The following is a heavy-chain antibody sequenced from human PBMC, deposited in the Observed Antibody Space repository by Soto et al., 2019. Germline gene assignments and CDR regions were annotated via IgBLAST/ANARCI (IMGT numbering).Heavy chain of an antibody. CDR1: GFTFSSYS. V-gene: IGHV3-21*01. J-gene: IGHJ6*02. CDR2: ISSSSSYI. Sequence: GGSLRLSCAASGFTFSSYSMNWVRQAPGKGLEWVSSISSSSSYIYYADSVKGRFTISRDNAKNSLYLQMNSLRAEDTAVYYCARGILTTSNCYYYGMDVWGQGTTVTVSS. CDR3: ARGILTTSNCYYYGMDV. D-gene: IGHD4-4*01.